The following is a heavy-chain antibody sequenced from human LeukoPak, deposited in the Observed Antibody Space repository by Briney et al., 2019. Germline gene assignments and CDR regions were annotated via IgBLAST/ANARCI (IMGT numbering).Heavy chain of an antibody. CDR3: ARGLYYYDSSGYEAFDI. D-gene: IGHD3-22*01. V-gene: IGHV4-34*01. CDR2: INHSGST. Sequence: PSETLSLTCAVYGGSFSGYYWSWIRQPPGKGLEWIGEINHSGSTNYNPSLKSRVTISVDTSKNQFSLKLSSVTAADTAVYYCARGLYYYDSSGYEAFDIWGQGTMVTVSS. J-gene: IGHJ3*02. CDR1: GGSFSGYY.